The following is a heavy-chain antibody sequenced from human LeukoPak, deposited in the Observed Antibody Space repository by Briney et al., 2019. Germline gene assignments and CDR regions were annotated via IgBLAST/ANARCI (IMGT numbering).Heavy chain of an antibody. J-gene: IGHJ4*02. V-gene: IGHV3-7*01. Sequence: GGSLRLSCVVSGVTFSSHWMSWVRQAPGKGLEWVANIKQDGSERYYVDSVKGRFTISRDNAKNTLYLQMNSLRAEDTAVYYCARDVGGWGQGTLVTVSS. D-gene: IGHD2-15*01. CDR2: IKQDGSER. CDR1: GVTFSSHW. CDR3: ARDVGG.